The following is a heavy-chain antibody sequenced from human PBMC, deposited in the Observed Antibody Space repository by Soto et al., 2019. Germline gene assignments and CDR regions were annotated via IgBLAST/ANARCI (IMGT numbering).Heavy chain of an antibody. V-gene: IGHV4-31*03. CDR1: GGSVSGGVYY. CDR3: ARSSVAGAGYFQH. CDR2: IYYSGST. J-gene: IGHJ1*01. Sequence: QVQLQESGPGLVKPSQTLSLPCTVSGGSVSGGVYYWNWIRQHPEKGLEWIGYIYYSGSTYYNPSLRSRVTISADTSKNQFSLKLSSVTVADTAVYYCARSSVAGAGYFQHWGQGTQVIVSS. D-gene: IGHD6-19*01.